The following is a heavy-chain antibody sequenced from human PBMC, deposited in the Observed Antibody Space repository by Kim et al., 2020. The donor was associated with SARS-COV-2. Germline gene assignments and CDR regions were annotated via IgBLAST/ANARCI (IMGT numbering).Heavy chain of an antibody. CDR3: ARGYRRYYGSGSYFLPHY. D-gene: IGHD3-10*01. CDR2: INHSGST. CDR1: GGSFSGYY. J-gene: IGHJ4*01. V-gene: IGHV4-34*01. Sequence: SETLSLTCAVYGGSFSGYYWSWIRQPPGKGLEWIGEINHSGSTNYNPSLKSRVTISVDTSKNQFSLKLSSVTAADTAVYYCARGYRRYYGSGSYFLPHY.